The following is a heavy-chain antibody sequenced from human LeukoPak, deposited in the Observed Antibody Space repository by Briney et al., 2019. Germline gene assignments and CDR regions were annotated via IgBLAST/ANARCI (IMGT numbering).Heavy chain of an antibody. CDR2: VFHTGST. D-gene: IGHD2-21*02. J-gene: IGHJ4*02. CDR3: ARGGDCPDY. CDR1: GGSIDTYY. V-gene: IGHV4-59*12. Sequence: SETLSLTCTVSGGSIDTYYWNWIRQPPGKGLEWIGYVFHTGSTNYNPSLKSRVTISVDTSKNQFSLKLSSVTAADTAVYYCARGGDCPDYWAQGTLVTVSS.